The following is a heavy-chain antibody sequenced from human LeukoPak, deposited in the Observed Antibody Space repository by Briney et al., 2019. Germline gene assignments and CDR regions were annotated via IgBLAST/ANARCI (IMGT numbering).Heavy chain of an antibody. V-gene: IGHV3-64*02. D-gene: IGHD3-22*01. CDR1: GFSFSNYA. CDR2: ISSNGGNI. Sequence: GGSLRLSFAASGFSFSNYAIHWVRQAPGKGLEYVSAISSNGGNIYYADSVKGRFTVSRDNSKNTLYLQMGSLRAEDMAVYYCARGYPPHYYDPSGYYPLGYMDVWGKGTTVIVSS. J-gene: IGHJ6*03. CDR3: ARGYPPHYYDPSGYYPLGYMDV.